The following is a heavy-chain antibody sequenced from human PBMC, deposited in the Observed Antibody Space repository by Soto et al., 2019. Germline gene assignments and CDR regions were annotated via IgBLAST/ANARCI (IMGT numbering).Heavy chain of an antibody. CDR1: GYTFTGYY. D-gene: IGHD2-2*01. CDR3: ARERYQVISDGMDV. CDR2: INPETGGT. Sequence: QVQLVQSGADVKTPGASVRVSCKASGYTFTGYYVHWVREAPGQGLEWMGWINPETGGTSYAQKFQGRVTLSRDTSINTAYRELSRLRFDDAAVYFCARERYQVISDGMDVWGKGPTVTVSS. V-gene: IGHV1-2*02. J-gene: IGHJ6*04.